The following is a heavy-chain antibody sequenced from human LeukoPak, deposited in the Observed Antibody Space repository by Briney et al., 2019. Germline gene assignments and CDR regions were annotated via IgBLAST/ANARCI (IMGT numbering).Heavy chain of an antibody. CDR3: ARAEGPRYYDFWSGHRDAFDN. CDR2: ISAYNGIT. V-gene: IGHV1-18*01. D-gene: IGHD3-3*01. Sequence: AASVKDSSKASGYAFHTYSISWVRQAPGQGLEWMGWISAYNGITNYAQKLQGRVTMTTDTSTSTAYMELRSLSSDDTAVYYCARAEGPRYYDFWSGHRDAFDNLCQGTMVTVPS. CDR1: GYAFHTYS. J-gene: IGHJ3*02.